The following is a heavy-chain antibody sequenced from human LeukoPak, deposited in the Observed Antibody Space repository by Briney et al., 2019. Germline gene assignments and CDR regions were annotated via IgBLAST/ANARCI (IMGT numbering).Heavy chain of an antibody. V-gene: IGHV3-30*18. CDR3: AKYLLRLSFDY. D-gene: IGHD2/OR15-2a*01. CDR1: GFTFSSYG. J-gene: IGHJ4*02. CDR2: ISYDGSNK. Sequence: GRSLRLSCVASGFTFSSYGMHWVRQAPGKGLEWVAVISYDGSNKYYADSVKGRFTISRDNSKNTLYLQMNSLRAEDTAVYYCAKYLLRLSFDYWGQGTLVTVSS.